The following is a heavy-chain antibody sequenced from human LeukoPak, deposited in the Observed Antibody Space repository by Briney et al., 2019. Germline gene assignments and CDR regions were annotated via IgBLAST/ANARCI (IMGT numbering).Heavy chain of an antibody. CDR1: GYIFTNYG. D-gene: IGHD3-3*01. CDR2: ISVYNGDT. Sequence: ASVKVSCKASGYIFTNYGISWVRQAPGQGLEWMGWISVYNGDTNYAQKLQGRVTMTTDTSTSTAYMEVRSLRSDDTAVYFCARVEGPSIFGVIDYWGQGTLVTISS. CDR3: ARVEGPSIFGVIDY. V-gene: IGHV1-18*01. J-gene: IGHJ4*02.